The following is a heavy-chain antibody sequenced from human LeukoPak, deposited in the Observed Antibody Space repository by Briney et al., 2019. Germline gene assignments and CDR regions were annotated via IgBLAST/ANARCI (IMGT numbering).Heavy chain of an antibody. CDR3: AREWVGSSGWYGGALRYYYYGMDV. Sequence: VASVTVSCKASGYTFTGYYMHWVRQAPGQGLEWMGLINPSGGNTSYAQKFQGRVTMTRDTSTSTVYMELSSLRSEDTAVYYCAREWVGSSGWYGGALRYYYYGMDVWGQGTTVTVSS. D-gene: IGHD6-19*01. CDR1: GYTFTGYY. CDR2: INPSGGNT. J-gene: IGHJ6*02. V-gene: IGHV1-46*01.